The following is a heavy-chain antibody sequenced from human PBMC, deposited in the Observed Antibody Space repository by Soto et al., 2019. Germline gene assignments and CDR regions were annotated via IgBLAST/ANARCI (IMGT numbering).Heavy chain of an antibody. V-gene: IGHV3-23*01. CDR3: AKVSFRGYCSGGSCYMEDY. J-gene: IGHJ4*02. CDR2: ISGSGGST. Sequence: GGSLRLSCAASGFTFSSYAMSWVRQAPGKGLEWVSAISGSGGSTYYADSVKGRFTISRDNSKNTLYLQMNSLRAEDTAVYYCAKVSFRGYCSGGSCYMEDYWGQGTLVTVSS. CDR1: GFTFSSYA. D-gene: IGHD2-15*01.